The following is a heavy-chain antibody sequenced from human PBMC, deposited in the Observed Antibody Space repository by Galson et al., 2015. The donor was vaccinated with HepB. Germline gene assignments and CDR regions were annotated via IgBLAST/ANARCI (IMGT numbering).Heavy chain of an antibody. Sequence: SLRLSCATSGFTFGDYAMSWFRQAPGKGLEWVGFIRSKAYGGTTEYAASVKGRFTILRDDSKSIAYLQMNSLKTEDTAVYYCTRGYDFWSGYNVDYWGQGTLVTVSS. J-gene: IGHJ4*02. V-gene: IGHV3-49*03. D-gene: IGHD3-3*01. CDR1: GFTFGDYA. CDR3: TRGYDFWSGYNVDY. CDR2: IRSKAYGGTT.